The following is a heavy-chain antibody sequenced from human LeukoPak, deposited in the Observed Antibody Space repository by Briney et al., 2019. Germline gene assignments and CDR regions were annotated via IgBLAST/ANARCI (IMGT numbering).Heavy chain of an antibody. CDR3: ARGPPENLWFGEFGYFDY. V-gene: IGHV4-39*07. Sequence: SETLSLTCTVSGGSISSSIYYWGWIRQPPGKGLEWIGSIYHSGSTYYNPSPKSRVTISVDTSKNQFSLKLSSVTAADTAVYYCARGPPENLWFGEFGYFDYWGQGTLVTVSS. D-gene: IGHD3-10*01. CDR1: GGSISSSIYY. J-gene: IGHJ4*02. CDR2: IYHSGST.